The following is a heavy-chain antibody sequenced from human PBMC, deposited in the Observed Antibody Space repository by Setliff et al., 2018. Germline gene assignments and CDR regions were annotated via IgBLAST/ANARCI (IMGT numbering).Heavy chain of an antibody. V-gene: IGHV4-59*02. D-gene: IGHD3-16*01. CDR3: ARDRTAYTYGLDV. J-gene: IGHJ6*02. CDR1: GGSVSPYF. Sequence: SETLSLTCTVSGGSVSPYFWSWIRQPPGKGLEWIGYIYHNGNTNFNPSLKSRVNMSVDTSNIQFVLNLKAVTAADTAVYYCARDRTAYTYGLDVWGQGTTVTVSS. CDR2: IYHNGNT.